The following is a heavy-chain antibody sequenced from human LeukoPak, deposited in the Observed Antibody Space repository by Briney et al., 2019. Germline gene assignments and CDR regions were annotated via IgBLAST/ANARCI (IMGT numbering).Heavy chain of an antibody. CDR2: INHSGST. J-gene: IGHJ6*02. V-gene: IGHV4-34*01. D-gene: IGHD6-19*01. CDR1: GGSFSGYY. CDR3: ARWGSGWLGTYYYYGMDV. Sequence: SSETLSLTCAVYGGSFSGYYWSWIRQPPGKGLEWIGEINHSGSTNYNPSLKSRVTISVDTSKNQFSLKLSSVTAADTAVYYCARWGSGWLGTYYYYGMDVWGQGTTVTVSS.